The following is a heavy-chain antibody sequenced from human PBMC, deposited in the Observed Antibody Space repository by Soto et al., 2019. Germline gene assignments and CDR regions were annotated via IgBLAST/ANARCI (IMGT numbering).Heavy chain of an antibody. CDR2: ISSSSSYI. V-gene: IGHV3-21*01. Sequence: GGSLRLSCAASGFTFSSYSMNWVRQAPGKGLDWVSSISSSSSYIYYADSVKGRFTISRDNAKNSLYLQMNSLRAEDTAVYYFARDFRTLQVPLRPGAFDIWGQGTMVTVSS. CDR3: ARDFRTLQVPLRPGAFDI. D-gene: IGHD2-8*01. CDR1: GFTFSSYS. J-gene: IGHJ3*02.